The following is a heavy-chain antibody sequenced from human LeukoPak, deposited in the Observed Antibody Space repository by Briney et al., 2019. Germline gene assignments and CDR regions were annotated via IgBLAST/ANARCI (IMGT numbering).Heavy chain of an antibody. CDR3: ARDLRRGYSYGYYMDV. CDR1: GFTFSSYE. Sequence: GGSLRLSCAASGFTFSSYEMNWVRQAPGKGLEWVSYISSSGSTIYYADSVKGRFTISRDNAKNSLYLQMNSLRAEDTAVYYCARDLRRGYSYGYYMDVWGKGTTVTISS. CDR2: ISSSGSTI. V-gene: IGHV3-48*03. J-gene: IGHJ6*03. D-gene: IGHD5-18*01.